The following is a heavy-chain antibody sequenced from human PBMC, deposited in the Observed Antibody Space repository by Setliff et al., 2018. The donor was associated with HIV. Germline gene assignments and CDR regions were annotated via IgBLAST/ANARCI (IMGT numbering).Heavy chain of an antibody. CDR3: TTGALDFDY. Sequence: GGSLRLSCAASGFTFSNAWMNWVRQAPGKGLEWVGRIRSKADKYATDYGASAKGRFIISRDDSKKTAYLQMNSLKTEDTAVYYCTTGALDFDYWGRGTLVTVSS. CDR2: IRSKADKYAT. V-gene: IGHV3-15*07. CDR1: GFTFSNAW. J-gene: IGHJ4*02.